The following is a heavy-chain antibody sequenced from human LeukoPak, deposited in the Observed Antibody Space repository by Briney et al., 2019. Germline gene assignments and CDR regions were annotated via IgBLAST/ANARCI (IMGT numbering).Heavy chain of an antibody. Sequence: NPSETLSLTCTVTGDSSSNSIYYWGWIRQSPGKGLEWIGSIDYSGSTNYNPSLRSRATISIDTSKNQLSLKLSSVTAADTAVYYCAREYTLYRSGWFLDHWGQGTVVTVSS. CDR3: AREYTLYRSGWFLDH. D-gene: IGHD6-19*01. V-gene: IGHV4-39*07. CDR2: IDYSGST. CDR1: GDSSSNSIYY. J-gene: IGHJ4*02.